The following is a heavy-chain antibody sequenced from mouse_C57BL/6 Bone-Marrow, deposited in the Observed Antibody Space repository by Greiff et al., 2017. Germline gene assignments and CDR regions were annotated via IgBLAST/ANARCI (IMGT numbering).Heavy chain of an antibody. Sequence: QVQLQQPGAELVMPGASVKLSCKASGYTFTSYWMHWVKQRPGQGLEWIGEIDPSDSYTNYNQKFKGKSTLTVDKSSSTAYMPLSSLTSEDSAGYYCARGGYYARDYWGQGTAVTVSS. J-gene: IGHJ4*01. CDR2: IDPSDSYT. V-gene: IGHV1-69*01. CDR1: GYTFTSYW. CDR3: ARGGYYARDY.